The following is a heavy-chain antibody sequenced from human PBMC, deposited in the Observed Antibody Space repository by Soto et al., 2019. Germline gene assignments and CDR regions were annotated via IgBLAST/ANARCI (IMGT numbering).Heavy chain of an antibody. D-gene: IGHD4-4*01. CDR3: ASDPTVTTVGPNEFDY. CDR2: IWYDGSNK. J-gene: IGHJ4*02. CDR1: GFTFSSYG. V-gene: IGHV3-33*01. Sequence: QVQLVESGGGVVQPGRSLRLSCAASGFTFSSYGMHWVRQAPGKGLEWVAVIWYDGSNKYYADSVKGRFTISRDNSKNTLYLEMNSLRDEDTAVYYCASDPTVTTVGPNEFDYWGQGTLVTVSS.